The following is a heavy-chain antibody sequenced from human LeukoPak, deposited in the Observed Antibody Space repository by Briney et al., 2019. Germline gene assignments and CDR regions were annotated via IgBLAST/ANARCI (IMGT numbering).Heavy chain of an antibody. D-gene: IGHD3-10*01. CDR3: AKCVSAAYYYGSRSYYTCRYFDY. Sequence: GGSLRLSCAASGFTFSSYAMSWVRQAPGKGLEWVSAISGSGGSTYYADSVKGRFTISRDNSKNTLYLQMNSLRAEDTAVYYCAKCVSAAYYYGSRSYYTCRYFDYWGQGTLVTVSS. V-gene: IGHV3-23*01. CDR2: ISGSGGST. CDR1: GFTFSSYA. J-gene: IGHJ4*02.